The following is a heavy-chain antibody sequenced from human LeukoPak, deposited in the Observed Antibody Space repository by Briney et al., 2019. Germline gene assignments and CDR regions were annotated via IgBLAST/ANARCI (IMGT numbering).Heavy chain of an antibody. J-gene: IGHJ4*02. CDR3: AKRGLIVGAHFDY. Sequence: GGSLRLSCAASGFTVSSNHMSWVRQAPGKGLEWVSAISGSGGSTYYADSVKGRFTISRDNSKNTLYLQMNSLRAEDTAVYYCAKRGLIVGAHFDYWGQGTLVTVSS. V-gene: IGHV3-23*01. D-gene: IGHD1-26*01. CDR1: GFTVSSNH. CDR2: ISGSGGST.